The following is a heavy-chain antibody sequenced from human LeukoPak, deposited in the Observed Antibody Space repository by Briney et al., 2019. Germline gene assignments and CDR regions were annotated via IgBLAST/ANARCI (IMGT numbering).Heavy chain of an antibody. CDR1: GFTFSSYG. CDR2: ISYDGSNK. CDR3: ARFVTYYYDSSGNFRGVLFFDP. D-gene: IGHD3-22*01. V-gene: IGHV3-30*03. J-gene: IGHJ5*02. Sequence: PGRSLRLSCAASGFTFSSYGMHWVRQAPGKGLEWVAVISYDGSNKYYADSVKGRFTISRDNSKNTLYLQMNSLRAEDTAVYYCARFVTYYYDSSGNFRGVLFFDPWGQGTLVTVSS.